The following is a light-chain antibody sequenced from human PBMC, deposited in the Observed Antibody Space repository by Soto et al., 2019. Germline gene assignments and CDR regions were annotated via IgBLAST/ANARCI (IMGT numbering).Light chain of an antibody. CDR3: QQYSDWPPYT. CDR1: QSIRTY. Sequence: EIVMTQSPATLSVSPGERTTLSCRASQSIRTYLAWYQQKPGQAPRLLIFFASTRATDIPARFSGSGSGTEFTLTISSLQPEDIAVYYCQQYSDWPPYTFGQGTKLELK. CDR2: FAS. V-gene: IGKV3-15*01. J-gene: IGKJ2*01.